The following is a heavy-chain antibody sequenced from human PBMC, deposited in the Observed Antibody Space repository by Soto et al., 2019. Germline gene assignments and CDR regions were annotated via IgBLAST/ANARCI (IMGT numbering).Heavy chain of an antibody. V-gene: IGHV3-23*01. J-gene: IGHJ6*03. CDR2: ISAGGGST. CDR3: ARDPRNYYIYYIDV. Sequence: GGSLRLSCAASGLTFSSYAMSWVRQAPGKGLEWVSAISAGGGSTYYSDTVKGRFTISRDNSKHTLYLQVNSLRAEDTAVYYCARDPRNYYIYYIDVWGKGTAVTVSS. CDR1: GLTFSSYA.